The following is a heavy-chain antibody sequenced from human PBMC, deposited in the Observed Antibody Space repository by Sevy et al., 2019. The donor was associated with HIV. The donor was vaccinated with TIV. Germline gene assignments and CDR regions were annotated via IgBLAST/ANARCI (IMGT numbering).Heavy chain of an antibody. D-gene: IGHD3-10*01. V-gene: IGHV4-4*07. J-gene: IGHJ5*02. CDR2: IYTSGST. CDR1: GGSISSYY. Sequence: SETLSLTCTVSGGSISSYYWSWIRQPAGKGLEWIGRIYTSGSTNYNPSLMSRVTMSVDTSKNQFSLKLSSVTAADTAVYYCARVRAGTYGSGSYSWWFDPWGQGTLVTVSS. CDR3: ARVRAGTYGSGSYSWWFDP.